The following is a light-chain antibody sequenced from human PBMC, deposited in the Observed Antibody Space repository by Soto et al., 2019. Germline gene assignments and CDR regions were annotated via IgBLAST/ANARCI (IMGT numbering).Light chain of an antibody. CDR2: GAV. J-gene: IGKJ2*01. Sequence: ENVLTQSPGTLSMSPGETATLSCRASQSVTANYLAWYQKKPGQAPRRLIFGAVNRATGIPDRISGRGSGTDFTLTISGLEPEDVAVYYFQQYTATPYTFGQGTHLEIK. CDR1: QSVTANY. CDR3: QQYTATPYT. V-gene: IGKV3-20*01.